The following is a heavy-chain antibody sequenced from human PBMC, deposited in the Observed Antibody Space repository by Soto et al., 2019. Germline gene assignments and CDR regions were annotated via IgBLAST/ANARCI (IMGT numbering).Heavy chain of an antibody. V-gene: IGHV3-33*01. J-gene: IGHJ6*02. CDR2: IWHDGSNK. Sequence: QVQLVESGGGVVQPGRSLRLSCAASGFTFSSYGMHWVRQAPGKGLEWVAVIWHDGSNKYYADSVKGRFTISRDNSKNTLYLQMNSLRAEDTAVYYCAREDWSEDSYYYYGMDVWGQGTTVTVSS. CDR3: AREDWSEDSYYYYGMDV. D-gene: IGHD3-9*01. CDR1: GFTFSSYG.